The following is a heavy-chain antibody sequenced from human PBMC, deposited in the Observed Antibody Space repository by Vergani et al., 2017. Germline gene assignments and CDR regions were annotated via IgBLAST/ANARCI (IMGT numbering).Heavy chain of an antibody. V-gene: IGHV1-69*12. CDR3: ASPRSGYDVEAVAGHVYYYYGMDV. CDR1: GGTFSSYA. Sequence: QVQLVQSGAEVKKPGSSVKVSCKASGGTFSSYAISWVRQAPGQGLEWMGGNIPIFGTANYAQKFQGRVTITADESTSTAYMELSSLRSEDTAVYYCASPRSGYDVEAVAGHVYYYYGMDVWGQGTTVTVSS. J-gene: IGHJ6*02. D-gene: IGHD5-12*01. CDR2: NIPIFGTA.